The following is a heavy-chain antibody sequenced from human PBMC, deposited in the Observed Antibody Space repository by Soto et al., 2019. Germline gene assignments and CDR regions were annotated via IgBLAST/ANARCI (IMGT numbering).Heavy chain of an antibody. CDR1: GGSFSGYY. Sequence: QVQLQQWGAGLLKPSETLSLTCAVYGGSFSGYYWSWIRQPPGKGLEWIGEINHSGSTNYNPSLKSRVTISVDTSKNQFSLKLNSVTAADTAVYYCARGAPQDILTGYYLGWFDPWGQGTLVTVSS. CDR3: ARGAPQDILTGYYLGWFDP. J-gene: IGHJ5*02. D-gene: IGHD3-9*01. CDR2: INHSGST. V-gene: IGHV4-34*01.